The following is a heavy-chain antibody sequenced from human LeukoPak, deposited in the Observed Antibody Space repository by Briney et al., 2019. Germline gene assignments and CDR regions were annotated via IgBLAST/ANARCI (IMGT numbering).Heavy chain of an antibody. CDR3: ARSGHYGGNLRWYRTDQYYFDY. V-gene: IGHV4-59*01. CDR2: IYYSGST. CDR1: GGSISSYY. Sequence: SETLSLTCTVSGGSISSYYWSWIRQPPGKGLEWIGYIYYSGSTNYNPSLKSRLTISVDTSKNQFSLKLSSVTAADTAVYYCARSGHYGGNLRWYRTDQYYFDYWGQGTLVTVSS. D-gene: IGHD4-23*01. J-gene: IGHJ4*02.